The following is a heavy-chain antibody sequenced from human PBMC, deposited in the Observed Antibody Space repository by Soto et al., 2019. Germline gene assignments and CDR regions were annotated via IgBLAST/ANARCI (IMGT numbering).Heavy chain of an antibody. V-gene: IGHV1-2*04. J-gene: IGHJ4*02. Sequence: ASVTVSCKASGYTNTGYYMHWVRQAPGQGLEWMGWINPNSGGTNYAQKFQGWVTMTRDTSISTAYMELSRLRSDDTAVYYCARENPLKGYSGYDFPYWGQGTLVTVSS. D-gene: IGHD5-12*01. CDR2: INPNSGGT. CDR3: ARENPLKGYSGYDFPY. CDR1: GYTNTGYY.